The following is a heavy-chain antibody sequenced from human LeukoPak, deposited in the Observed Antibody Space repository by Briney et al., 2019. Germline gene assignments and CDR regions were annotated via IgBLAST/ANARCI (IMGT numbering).Heavy chain of an antibody. D-gene: IGHD6-13*01. CDR1: GGSISSGGYY. CDR2: IYYSGST. V-gene: IGHV4-30-4*08. J-gene: IGHJ1*01. CDR3: AREVIAAAVAGYFQH. Sequence: SQTLSLTCTVSGGSISSGGYYWSWIRQPPGKGLEWIGYIYYSGSTYYNPSLKSRVTISVDTSKNQFSLKLSSVTAADTAVYYCAREVIAAAVAGYFQHWGQGTLVTVSS.